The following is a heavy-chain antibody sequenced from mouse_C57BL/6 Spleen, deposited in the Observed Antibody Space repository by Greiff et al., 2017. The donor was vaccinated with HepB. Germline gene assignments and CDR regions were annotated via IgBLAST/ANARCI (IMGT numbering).Heavy chain of an antibody. D-gene: IGHD2-3*01. CDR1: GFTFSDAW. CDR2: IRNKANNHAT. Sequence: EVKLEESGGGLVQPGGSMKLSCAASGFTFSDAWMDWVRQSPEKGLEWVAEIRNKANNHATYYAESVKGRFTISRDDSKSSVYLQMNSLRAEDTGIYYCTPSPMMVTRYYYAMDYWGQGTSVTVSS. J-gene: IGHJ4*01. V-gene: IGHV6-6*01. CDR3: TPSPMMVTRYYYAMDY.